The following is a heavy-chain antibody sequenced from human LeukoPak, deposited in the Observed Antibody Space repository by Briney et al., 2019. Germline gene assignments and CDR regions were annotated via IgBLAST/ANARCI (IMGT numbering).Heavy chain of an antibody. J-gene: IGHJ6*03. Sequence: PSEILSLTCAVYGGSFSGYYWSWIRQPPGKGLEWIGSIYYSGSTYYNPSLKSRVTISVDTSKNQFSLKLSSVTAADTAVFYCARAPAMAHYYYYHYMDVWGKGTTVTASS. V-gene: IGHV4-34*01. CDR2: IYYSGST. D-gene: IGHD5-18*01. CDR3: ARAPAMAHYYYYHYMDV. CDR1: GGSFSGYY.